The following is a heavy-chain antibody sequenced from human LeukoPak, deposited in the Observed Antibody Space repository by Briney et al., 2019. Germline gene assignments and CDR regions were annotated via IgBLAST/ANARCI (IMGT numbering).Heavy chain of an antibody. CDR2: IKQDGAEK. V-gene: IGHV3-7*01. J-gene: IGHJ4*02. Sequence: PGGSLRLSCAASGFTFNSYWMNWVRQAPGKGLEWVANIKQDGAEKYYVDSVKGRFTISRDNAKSSLYLQMNSLRAEDTAVYYCASPYCSSTSCSTLHDFWGQGTLVTASS. D-gene: IGHD2-2*01. CDR1: GFTFNSYW. CDR3: ASPYCSSTSCSTLHDF.